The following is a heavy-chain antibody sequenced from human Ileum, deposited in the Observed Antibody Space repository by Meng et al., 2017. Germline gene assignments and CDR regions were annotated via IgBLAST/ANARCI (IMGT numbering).Heavy chain of an antibody. V-gene: IGHV4-4*02. J-gene: IGHJ4*02. Sequence: QLLRWGPRLWSPAGPLPLTCSVSGDSPGRRDWCSWVRQPPGKGLEWIGEISQESGRTNYNPSLKSRVTISLDKSKNQFSLNLNSVTAADTAVYYCVRNEGYSLGDWGQGTLVTVSS. CDR2: ISQESGRT. CDR3: VRNEGYSLGD. D-gene: IGHD2-21*01. CDR1: GDSPGRRDW.